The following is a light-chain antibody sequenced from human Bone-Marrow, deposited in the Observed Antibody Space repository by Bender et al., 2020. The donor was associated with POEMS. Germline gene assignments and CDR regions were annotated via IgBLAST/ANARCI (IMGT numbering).Light chain of an antibody. V-gene: IGLV1-44*01. CDR2: LNN. J-gene: IGLJ3*02. CDR1: SSNIGAHA. Sequence: QSVLTQPPSASGTPGQRVTISCSGGSSNIGAHAVNWYQQLPGTAPRLLIYLNNHRPSGVPDRFSGSKSGTSASLAISALQSEDEADYYCAAWDDSLNAWLFGGGTKLTVL. CDR3: AAWDDSLNAWL.